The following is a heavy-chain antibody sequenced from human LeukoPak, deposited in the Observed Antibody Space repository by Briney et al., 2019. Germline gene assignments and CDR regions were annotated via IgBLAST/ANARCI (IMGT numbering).Heavy chain of an antibody. J-gene: IGHJ6*03. V-gene: IGHV3-20*04. CDR3: ARWIGAGQPLLYCYYYYMDV. CDR1: GFTFDDYG. Sequence: GGSLRLSCAASGFTFDDYGMSWVRQAPGKGLEWVSGINWNGGSTGYADSVKGRFTISRDNAKNSLYLQMNSLRAEDTALYYCARWIGAGQPLLYCYYYYMDVWGKGTTVTVSS. CDR2: INWNGGST. D-gene: IGHD2-2*03.